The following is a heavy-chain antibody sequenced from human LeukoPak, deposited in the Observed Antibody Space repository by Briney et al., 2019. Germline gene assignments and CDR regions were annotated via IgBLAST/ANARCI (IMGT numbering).Heavy chain of an antibody. CDR3: ERGPPEFYNSGSYYNGYNWFDS. Sequence: SETLSLTCTVPGNSISSGDYYWSWIRQPAGKGLEWIGRIYTSGSTTYNPSLKSRVTISGDTSKNQFSLTLTAVNAPHTPGYTCERGPPEFYNSGSYYNGYNWFDSWGQGTLVTVSS. CDR1: GNSISSGDYY. V-gene: IGHV4-61*02. CDR2: IYTSGST. D-gene: IGHD3-10*01. J-gene: IGHJ5*01.